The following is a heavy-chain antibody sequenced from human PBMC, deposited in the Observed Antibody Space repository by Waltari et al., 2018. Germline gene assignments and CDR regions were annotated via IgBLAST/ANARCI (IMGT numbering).Heavy chain of an antibody. D-gene: IGHD1-26*01. V-gene: IGHV3-23*01. CDR2: ISGSGGST. J-gene: IGHJ4*02. Sequence: EVQLLESGGGLVQPGGSLRLSCAASGFTFSRYTLRWVRQAPGKGLEWVSAISGSGGSTYYADSVKGRFTISRDNSKNTLYLQMNSLRAEDTAVYYCAKGSNSGYWGQGTLVTVSS. CDR1: GFTFSRYT. CDR3: AKGSNSGY.